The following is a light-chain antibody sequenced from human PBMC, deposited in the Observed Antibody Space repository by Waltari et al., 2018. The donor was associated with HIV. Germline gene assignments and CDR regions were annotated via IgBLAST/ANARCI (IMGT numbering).Light chain of an antibody. J-gene: IGKJ2*01. CDR2: ASS. V-gene: IGKV3-15*01. CDR3: QQYNVFPQT. Sequence: VLTQSPATLSMSPCVSSTLSCRASQTAYTHLAWYRQTPRQPPALLIYASSSRLTGVPARFGGSGSGTEFTLTITGLQSEDFALYYCQQYNVFPQTFGQGTKV. CDR1: QTAYTH.